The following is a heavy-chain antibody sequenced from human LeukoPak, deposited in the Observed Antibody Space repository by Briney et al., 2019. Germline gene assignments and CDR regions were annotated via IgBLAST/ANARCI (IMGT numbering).Heavy chain of an antibody. J-gene: IGHJ6*03. CDR1: GGTFSSYA. CDR3: ARALSIAAFDYYYYMDV. Sequence: EASVKVSCKASGGTFSSYAISWVRQAPGQGLEWMGGIIPIFGTANYAQKFQGRVTITADESTSTAYMELSRLRSDDTAVYYCARALSIAAFDYYYYMDVWGKGTTVTVSS. CDR2: IIPIFGTA. V-gene: IGHV1-69*13. D-gene: IGHD6-6*01.